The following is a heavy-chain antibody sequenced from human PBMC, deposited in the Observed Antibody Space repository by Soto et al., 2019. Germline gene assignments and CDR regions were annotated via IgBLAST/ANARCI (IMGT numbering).Heavy chain of an antibody. J-gene: IGHJ4*02. CDR3: ARHPGTTVTTSYVDY. Sequence: QLQLQESGPGLVKPSETLSLTCTVSGGSLSSSRYYWGWIRQPPGKGLEWIGSVYYSGTTYYNPSLKSRVTISVDTSKSQFSLKLSSVTAADTAVYYCARHPGTTVTTSYVDYWGQGTLVTVSS. CDR1: GGSLSSSRYY. V-gene: IGHV4-39*01. D-gene: IGHD4-4*01. CDR2: VYYSGTT.